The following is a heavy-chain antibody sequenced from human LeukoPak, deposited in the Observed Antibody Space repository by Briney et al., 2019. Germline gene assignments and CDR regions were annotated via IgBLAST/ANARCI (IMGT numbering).Heavy chain of an antibody. Sequence: PGGSLRLSCAASGFTVSSNYMSWVRQAPGKGLECISFISSSSSTIYYADSVKGRFTISRDNAKNSLYLQMNSLRAEDTAVYYCARANGLYYFDYWGQGTLVTVSS. CDR2: ISSSSSTI. J-gene: IGHJ4*02. CDR3: ARANGLYYFDY. D-gene: IGHD4-17*01. V-gene: IGHV3-48*01. CDR1: GFTVSSNY.